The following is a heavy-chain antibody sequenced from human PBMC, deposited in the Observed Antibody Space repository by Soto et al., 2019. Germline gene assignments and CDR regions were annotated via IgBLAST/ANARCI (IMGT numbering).Heavy chain of an antibody. CDR3: ARWGWRDRDWYFDL. J-gene: IGHJ2*01. CDR1: GYTFTSYD. V-gene: IGHV1-8*01. Sequence: QVQLVQSGAEVKKPGASVKVSCKASGYTFTSYDMNWVRQATGQGLGWMGWMTPNSGNTGYGQKFQGRVTMPRNTCISTAYMERSSLRSEDTGVYYGARWGWRDRDWYFDLWGRGTLVTLSS. D-gene: IGHD6-19*01. CDR2: MTPNSGNT.